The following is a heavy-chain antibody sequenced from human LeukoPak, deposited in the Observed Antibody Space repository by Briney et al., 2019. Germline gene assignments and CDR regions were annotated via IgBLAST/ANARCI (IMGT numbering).Heavy chain of an antibody. D-gene: IGHD3-10*01. CDR2: ISGSGSST. CDR1: GFTFSSYG. CDR3: ARARFSVRFDP. J-gene: IGHJ5*02. V-gene: IGHV3-23*01. Sequence: GGTLRLSCAASGFTFSSYGMTWVRQAPGKGLEWVSAISGSGSSTYYADSVKGRFTISRDNSKNTLYLQMNSLRAEDTAVYYCARARFSVRFDPWGQGTLVTVSS.